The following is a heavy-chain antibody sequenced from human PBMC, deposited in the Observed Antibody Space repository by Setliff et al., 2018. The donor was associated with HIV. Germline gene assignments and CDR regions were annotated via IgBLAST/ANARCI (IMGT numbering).Heavy chain of an antibody. J-gene: IGHJ5*02. V-gene: IGHV4-31*03. CDR3: ASGGIVVVPAAILGGWFDP. D-gene: IGHD2-2*01. CDR1: GGPISSGGYY. Sequence: SETLSLTCTVSGGPISSGGYYWSWIRQHPGKGLEWIGYIYYSGSTYYNPSLKSRVTISVDTSKNQFSLKLSSVNAADTAVYYCASGGIVVVPAAILGGWFDPWGQRTLVTVSS. CDR2: IYYSGST.